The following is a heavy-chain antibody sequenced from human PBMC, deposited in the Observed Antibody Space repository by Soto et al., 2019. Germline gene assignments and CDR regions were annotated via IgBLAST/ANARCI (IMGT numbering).Heavy chain of an antibody. D-gene: IGHD4-17*01. Sequence: QVKLVESGGGVVQPGRSLRLSCAASGFTFRSHGMHWVRQAPGKGLEWVAVIWYDGSHQYYGDSVKGRFTISRDNSKNTLSLQMNSLRAEDTAIYYCAREGYGGEAPFDWCGQGTLVTVSS. CDR1: GFTFRSHG. CDR3: AREGYGGEAPFDW. CDR2: IWYDGSHQ. J-gene: IGHJ4*02. V-gene: IGHV3-33*01.